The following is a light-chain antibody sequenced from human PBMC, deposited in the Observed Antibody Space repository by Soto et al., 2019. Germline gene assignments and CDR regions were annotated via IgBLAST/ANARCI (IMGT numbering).Light chain of an antibody. Sequence: EIVMTQSPATLSVSPGERASLSCRASQRVGSKLAWYQHKPGQAPRLLIYDASTRATGFPARFSGSGSGTAFTLTISSLQPEDFAVYYCQQYNNWPPFTFRPGTKVDI. CDR1: QRVGSK. V-gene: IGKV3-15*01. J-gene: IGKJ3*01. CDR3: QQYNNWPPFT. CDR2: DAS.